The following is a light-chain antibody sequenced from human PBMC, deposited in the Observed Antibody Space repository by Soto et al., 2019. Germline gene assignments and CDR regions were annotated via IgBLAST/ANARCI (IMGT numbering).Light chain of an antibody. Sequence: EILLTQSPGTLSLSPGERATLSCRASQTISSDYLAWYQQKPGQAPRLLIFGAATRAAGISDKFSGSGSGTDFSLTISRLEPEDSAVYYCHQYHSPPQTFGKGTK. CDR2: GAA. J-gene: IGKJ2*01. V-gene: IGKV3-20*01. CDR1: QTISSDY. CDR3: HQYHSPPQT.